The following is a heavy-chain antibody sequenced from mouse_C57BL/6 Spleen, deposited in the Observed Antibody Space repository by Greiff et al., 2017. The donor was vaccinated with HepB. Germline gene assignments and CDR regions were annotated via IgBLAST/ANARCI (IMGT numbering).Heavy chain of an antibody. J-gene: IGHJ1*03. CDR2: INYDGSST. Sequence: EVQRVESEGGLVQPGSSMKLSCTASGFTFSDYYMAWVRQVPEKGLEWVANINYDGSSTYYLDSLKSRFIISRDNAKNILYLQMSSLKSEDTATYYCARLGGDWYFDVWGTGTTVTVSS. CDR3: ARLGGDWYFDV. CDR1: GFTFSDYY. V-gene: IGHV5-16*01.